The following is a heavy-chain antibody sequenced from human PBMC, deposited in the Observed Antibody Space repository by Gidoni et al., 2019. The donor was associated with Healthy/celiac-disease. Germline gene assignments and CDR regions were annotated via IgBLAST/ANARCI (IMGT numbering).Heavy chain of an antibody. CDR2: IYYSGST. D-gene: IGHD2-15*01. CDR1: GGSISSSSYY. J-gene: IGHJ4*02. CDR3: ARSGSFRYSYYFDY. Sequence: QLQLQESGPGLVKPSETLSLTCTVSGGSISSSSYYWGWIRQPPGKGLEWIGSIYYSGSTYYNPSLKSRVTISVDTSKNQFSLKLSSVTAADTAVYYCARSGSFRYSYYFDYWGQGTLVTVSS. V-gene: IGHV4-39*01.